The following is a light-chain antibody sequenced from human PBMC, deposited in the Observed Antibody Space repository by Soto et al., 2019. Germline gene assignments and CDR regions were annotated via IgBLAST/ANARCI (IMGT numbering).Light chain of an antibody. CDR2: SNN. V-gene: IGLV1-44*01. J-gene: IGLJ1*01. CDR3: AAWDDSPTVFV. Sequence: QSVLTQPPSASGTPGQRVTISCSGSSSNIGSNTVNWYQHLPGTAPKLLIYSNNQRPSGVPDRFSGSKSGTSASLAISGLQSEDEADYYCAAWDDSPTVFVFGTGTKLTVL. CDR1: SSNIGSNT.